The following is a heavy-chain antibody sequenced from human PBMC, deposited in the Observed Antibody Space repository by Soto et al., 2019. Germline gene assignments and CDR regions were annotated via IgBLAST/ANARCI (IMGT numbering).Heavy chain of an antibody. Sequence: ASGKVSCTVSGYTHTELSMHWVRPDQGKGLEWMGGFDPEDGETIYAQKLQGRVTMTDDTSTDTAYMELSSLRSEDTAVYDCATVAPYGADIAMYIWVQGTMVTV. V-gene: IGHV1-24*01. D-gene: IGHD5-18*01. CDR3: ATVAPYGADIAMYI. J-gene: IGHJ3*02. CDR2: FDPEDGET. CDR1: GYTHTELS.